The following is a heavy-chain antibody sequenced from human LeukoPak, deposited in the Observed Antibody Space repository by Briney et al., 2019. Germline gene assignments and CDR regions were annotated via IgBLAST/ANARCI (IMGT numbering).Heavy chain of an antibody. CDR2: ISRSSST. V-gene: IGHV3-48*02. CDR1: GFTFSSYS. CDR3: GYSSGPR. D-gene: IGHD6-19*01. Sequence: PGGSLRLSCAASGFTFSSYSLNWVRQAPGKGLEWVSYISRSSSTIYADSVKGRFTISRDNANNSLYLQMNSLRDDDTAVYYCGYSSGPRWGQGTLVTVSS. J-gene: IGHJ4*02.